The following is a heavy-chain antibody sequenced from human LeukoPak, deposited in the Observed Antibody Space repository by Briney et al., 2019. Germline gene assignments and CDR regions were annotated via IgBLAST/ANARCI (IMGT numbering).Heavy chain of an antibody. CDR3: ARGWFGELYLDDY. Sequence: PGGSLRLSCAASGFTFSSYEMNWVRQAPGKGLEWVSYISSSGSTIYYADSVKGRFTISRDNAKNSLYLQMNSLRAEDTAVYYCARGWFGELYLDDYWGQGTLVTVSS. CDR2: ISSSGSTI. D-gene: IGHD3-10*01. V-gene: IGHV3-48*03. J-gene: IGHJ4*02. CDR1: GFTFSSYE.